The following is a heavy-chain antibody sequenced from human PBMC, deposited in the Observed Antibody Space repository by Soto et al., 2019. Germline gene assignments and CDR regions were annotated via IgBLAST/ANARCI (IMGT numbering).Heavy chain of an antibody. J-gene: IGHJ6*04. V-gene: IGHV3-53*04. Sequence: EVQLVESGGGLVQPGGSLRLSCTASGFAVRHNYMTWVPQAPGKGLEWVSLIYSGGDTAYVDSVRGRFTISRHTSQNTLYLQMNSLRAEDTAVYYCARKTDSIPSGGDVWGKGTAVTVSS. CDR3: ARKTDSIPSGGDV. CDR1: GFAVRHNY. CDR2: IYSGGDT. D-gene: IGHD3-10*01.